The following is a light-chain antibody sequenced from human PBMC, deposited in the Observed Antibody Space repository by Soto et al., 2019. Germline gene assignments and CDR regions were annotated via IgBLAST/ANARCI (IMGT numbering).Light chain of an antibody. CDR3: QQYINWPYT. V-gene: IGKV3-15*01. Sequence: EIVMTQSPATLSVSPGERAALSCRASQTISNNLAWYQQKPGQTPSLLIYDASARAGGVPARFSGSGSWTEFSLTISSLQSADLAVYYCQQYINWPYTFGQGTKLEI. CDR1: QTISNN. CDR2: DAS. J-gene: IGKJ2*01.